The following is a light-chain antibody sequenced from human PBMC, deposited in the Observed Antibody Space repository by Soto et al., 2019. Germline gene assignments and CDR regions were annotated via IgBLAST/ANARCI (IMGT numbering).Light chain of an antibody. Sequence: EIVLTQSPDTLSLSPGERATLSCWASHSVTTHLAWFQQRPGQTPRLLIYDASTRAPGIPARFSGRGSGMDFTLTISSLEPEDFAVYYCQQSGDSQWTFGQGTKVDIK. V-gene: IGKV3-11*01. CDR3: QQSGDSQWT. J-gene: IGKJ1*01. CDR1: HSVTTH. CDR2: DAS.